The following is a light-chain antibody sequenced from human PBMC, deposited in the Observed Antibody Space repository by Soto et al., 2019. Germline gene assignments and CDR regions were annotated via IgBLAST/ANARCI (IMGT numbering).Light chain of an antibody. CDR2: DVT. V-gene: IGLV2-14*01. J-gene: IGLJ1*01. CDR1: RRDVGGYNY. CDR3: SSYTSSSTYV. Sequence: QSDLTRPACGSGAPGESITISCTGSRRDVGGYNYVSWYQQHPGKAPTLFIYDVTTPPSAVSTRFSGSQSGNTASLPISGLQAEFVADYYCSSYTSSSTYVFLTGTKVTV.